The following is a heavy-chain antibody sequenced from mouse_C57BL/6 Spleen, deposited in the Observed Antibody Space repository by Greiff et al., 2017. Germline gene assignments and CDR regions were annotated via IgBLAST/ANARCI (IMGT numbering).Heavy chain of an antibody. Sequence: EVQLQESEGGLVQPGSSMKLSCTASGFTFSDYYMAWVRQVPEKGLEWVANINYDGSSTYYLDSLQSRFIISRDNAKNVLYLQMSSLKSEDTATYYCAREDYYGSSYFGYWGQGTTLTVSS. V-gene: IGHV5-16*01. CDR3: AREDYYGSSYFGY. CDR2: INYDGSST. CDR1: GFTFSDYY. D-gene: IGHD1-1*01. J-gene: IGHJ2*01.